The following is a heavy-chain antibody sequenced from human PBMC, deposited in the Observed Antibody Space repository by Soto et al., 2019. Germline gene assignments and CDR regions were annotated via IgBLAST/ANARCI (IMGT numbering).Heavy chain of an antibody. D-gene: IGHD5-18*01. CDR2: ISYDGSLQ. CDR3: VSDRGYGHASVPYS. Sequence: QAQLVESGGGVVQPGRSLRLSCAASGFAFSSYGMHWVRQAPGTGLEWVAVISYDGSLQHYADSVKGRFTISRDNSKNMVLLQMRSLRAEDTAVYYCVSDRGYGHASVPYSWGQATLVSVSS. CDR1: GFAFSSYG. V-gene: IGHV3-30*03. J-gene: IGHJ4*02.